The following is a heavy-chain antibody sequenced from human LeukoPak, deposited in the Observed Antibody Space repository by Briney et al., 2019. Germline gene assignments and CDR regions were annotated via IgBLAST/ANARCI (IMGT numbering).Heavy chain of an antibody. D-gene: IGHD3-22*01. V-gene: IGHV4-31*03. CDR2: IYYSGNT. J-gene: IGHJ4*02. CDR3: AKYDYYDSSGYFYAGD. Sequence: SETLSLTCTVSGDSISSGGYYWSWLRQRPGEGLEWIGYIYYSGNTYYTPSLKSRVTISLDTSKNQFSLKLSFVTAADTAVYYCAKYDYYDSSGYFYAGDWGQGTLVTVSS. CDR1: GDSISSGGYY.